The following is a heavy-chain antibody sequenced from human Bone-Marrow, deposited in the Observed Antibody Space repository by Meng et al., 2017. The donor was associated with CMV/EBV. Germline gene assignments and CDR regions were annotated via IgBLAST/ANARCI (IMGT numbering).Heavy chain of an antibody. V-gene: IGHV1-69*10. CDR3: ARDAPGGPAEDTSNWFDP. D-gene: IGHD2-2*01. Sequence: SVKVSCKASGGTFSSYAISWVRQAPGQGLEWMGGIIPILGIANYAQKFQGRVTMTTDTSTSTAYMELRSLRSDDTAVYYCARDAPGGPAEDTSNWFDPWGQGTLVTVSS. CDR2: IIPILGIA. CDR1: GGTFSSYA. J-gene: IGHJ5*02.